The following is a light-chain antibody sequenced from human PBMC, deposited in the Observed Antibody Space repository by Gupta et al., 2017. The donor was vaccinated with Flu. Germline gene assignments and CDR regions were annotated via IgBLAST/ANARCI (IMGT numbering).Light chain of an antibody. Sequence: GKTDKITEGGDSIGSKSVGWYHQKDAQAPGLIVYYDSGRSSVIPECFSGTNWETTATIITSRVEAGDAADYYCHAADTSSDHVVFGGGTKLTVL. J-gene: IGLJ2*01. V-gene: IGLV3-21*03. CDR3: HAADTSSDHVV. CDR1: SIGSKS. CDR2: YDS.